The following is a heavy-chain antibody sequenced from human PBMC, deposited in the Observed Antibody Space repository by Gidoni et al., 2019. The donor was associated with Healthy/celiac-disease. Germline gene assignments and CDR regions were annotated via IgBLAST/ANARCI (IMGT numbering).Heavy chain of an antibody. CDR2: INHSGST. Sequence: QVQLQQWGAGLLKPSETLSLTCAVYGGSFSGYYWSWIRQPPGKGLEWIGEINHSGSTNYNPSLKSRVTISVDTSKNQFSLKLSSVTAADTAVYYCARGSGAVANDYWGQGTLVTVSS. D-gene: IGHD6-19*01. V-gene: IGHV4-34*01. J-gene: IGHJ4*02. CDR1: GGSFSGYY. CDR3: ARGSGAVANDY.